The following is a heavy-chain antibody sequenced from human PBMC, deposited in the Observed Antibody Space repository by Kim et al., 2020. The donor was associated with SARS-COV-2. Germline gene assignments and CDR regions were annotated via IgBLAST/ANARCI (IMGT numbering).Heavy chain of an antibody. Sequence: GGSLRLSCAASGFTFSSYSMNWVRQAPGKGLEWVSSISSSSSYIYYADSVKGRFTISRDNAKNSLYLQMNSLRAEDTAVYYCARESGGYDILTGYQSPYYFDYWGQGTLVTVSS. CDR2: ISSSSSYI. D-gene: IGHD3-9*01. CDR1: GFTFSSYS. J-gene: IGHJ4*02. CDR3: ARESGGYDILTGYQSPYYFDY. V-gene: IGHV3-21*01.